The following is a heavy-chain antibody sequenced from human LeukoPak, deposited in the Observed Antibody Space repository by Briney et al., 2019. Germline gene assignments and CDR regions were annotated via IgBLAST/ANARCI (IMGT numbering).Heavy chain of an antibody. V-gene: IGHV3-48*04. J-gene: IGHJ4*02. CDR3: ARDGIGYGDYLFDY. CDR1: GFTFSSYA. CDR2: ISSSSSTI. Sequence: GGSLRLSCAASGFTFSSYAMSWVRQAPGKGLEWVSYISSSSSTIYYADSVKGRFTISRDNAKNSLYLQMNSLRAEDTAVYYCARDGIGYGDYLFDYWGQGTLVTVSS. D-gene: IGHD4-17*01.